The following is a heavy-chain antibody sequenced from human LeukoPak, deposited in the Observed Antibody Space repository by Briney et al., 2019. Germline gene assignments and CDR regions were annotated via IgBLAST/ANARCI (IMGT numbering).Heavy chain of an antibody. CDR3: ARGPFEYYFDY. J-gene: IGHJ4*02. Sequence: SETLSLTCAVSGGSISGHYWHWIRRPPGERLEWIGYIYYNGNTNYSPSLWGRVTFSVDTSMSQLSLNLSSVTAADTAVYYCARGPFEYYFDYWGQGKLVTVSS. CDR2: IYYNGNT. V-gene: IGHV4-59*11. CDR1: GGSISGHY. D-gene: IGHD3-9*01.